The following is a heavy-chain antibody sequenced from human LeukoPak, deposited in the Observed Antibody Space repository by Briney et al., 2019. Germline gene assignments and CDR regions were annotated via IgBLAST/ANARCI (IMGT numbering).Heavy chain of an antibody. D-gene: IGHD3-16*02. CDR2: IRYDGSNK. CDR3: ARDGGAYDYVWGSYRYNYYYMDV. Sequence: PGGSLRLSCAASGFTFSSYGMHWVRQAPGKGLEWVAFIRYDGSNKYYADSVKGRFTISRDNSKNTLYLQMNSLRAEDTAVYYCARDGGAYDYVWGSYRYNYYYMDVWGKGTTVTVSS. J-gene: IGHJ6*03. V-gene: IGHV3-30*02. CDR1: GFTFSSYG.